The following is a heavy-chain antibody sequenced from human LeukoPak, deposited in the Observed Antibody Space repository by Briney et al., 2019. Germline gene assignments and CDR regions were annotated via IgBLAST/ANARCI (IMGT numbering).Heavy chain of an antibody. CDR3: ARVSRAMIVVVITNDY. D-gene: IGHD3-22*01. Sequence: SETLSLTCTVSGGSISSGDYYWSWIRQPPGKGLEWIGYIYYSGSAYYNPSLKSRVTISVDTSKNQFSLKLSSVTAADTAVYYCARVSRAMIVVVITNDYWGQGTPVTVSS. CDR2: IYYSGSA. J-gene: IGHJ4*02. CDR1: GGSISSGDYY. V-gene: IGHV4-30-4*01.